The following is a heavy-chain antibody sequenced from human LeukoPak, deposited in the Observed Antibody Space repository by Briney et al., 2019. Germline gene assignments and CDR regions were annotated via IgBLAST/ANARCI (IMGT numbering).Heavy chain of an antibody. Sequence: GGSLRLSCAASGFTVSSNYMSWVRQAPGKGLEWVSVIYSGGSTYYADSVKGRFTISRDNSKNTLYLQMNSLRAEDTAVYYCARDGAHCTNGVCYSYGAFDIWGQGTMVTVSS. D-gene: IGHD2-8*01. V-gene: IGHV3-53*05. CDR1: GFTVSSNY. J-gene: IGHJ3*02. CDR2: IYSGGST. CDR3: ARDGAHCTNGVCYSYGAFDI.